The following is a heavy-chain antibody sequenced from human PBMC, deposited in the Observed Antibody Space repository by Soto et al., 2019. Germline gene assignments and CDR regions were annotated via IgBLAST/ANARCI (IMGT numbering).Heavy chain of an antibody. J-gene: IGHJ6*02. V-gene: IGHV4-34*01. CDR2: INHSGST. CDR3: ERGGNYYGMDF. Sequence: QVQLQQWGAGLLKPSETLSLTCAVYGGSFSGYYWSWIRQPPGKGLEWIGEINHSGSTNYNPSLKSRVTISVDTSKNQFSLKLSSVTAADTAVYYCERGGNYYGMDFWGQGTTVTVSS. CDR1: GGSFSGYY.